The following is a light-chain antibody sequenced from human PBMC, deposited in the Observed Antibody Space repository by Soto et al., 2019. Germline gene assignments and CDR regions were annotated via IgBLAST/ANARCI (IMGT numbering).Light chain of an antibody. CDR2: EVS. V-gene: IGLV2-8*01. J-gene: IGLJ3*02. CDR3: ASYAGSDNWV. Sequence: QSVLTQPPSASVSPGQSVTISCTGTSSDVGGYNYVSWYQQHPGKAPKLMIYEVSKRPSGVSDRFSGSKSGNTASLTVSGLQAEDEADYYCASYAGSDNWVFGGGTKVTVL. CDR1: SSDVGGYNY.